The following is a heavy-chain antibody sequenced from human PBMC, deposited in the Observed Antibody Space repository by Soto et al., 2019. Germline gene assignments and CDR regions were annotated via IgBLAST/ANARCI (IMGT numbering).Heavy chain of an antibody. CDR2: INPNSGGT. CDR3: ARVTKAFYDFWSGYYDAFDI. Sequence: ASVKVSCKASGYTFTGYYMHWVRQAPGQGLEWMGWINPNSGGTNYAQKFQGRVTMTRDTSISTAYMELSRLRSDDTAVYYCARVTKAFYDFWSGYYDAFDIWGQGTMVTVSS. V-gene: IGHV1-2*02. D-gene: IGHD3-3*01. J-gene: IGHJ3*02. CDR1: GYTFTGYY.